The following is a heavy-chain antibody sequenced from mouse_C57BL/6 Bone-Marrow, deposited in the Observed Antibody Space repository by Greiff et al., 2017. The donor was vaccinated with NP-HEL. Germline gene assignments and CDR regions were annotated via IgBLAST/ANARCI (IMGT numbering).Heavy chain of an antibody. D-gene: IGHD2-3*01. CDR2: IYPRSGNT. J-gene: IGHJ1*03. CDR3: ARRWLLFWYFDV. V-gene: IGHV1-81*01. Sequence: VQLQQSGAELARPGASVKLSCKASGYTFTSYGISWVKQRTGQGLEWIGEIYPRSGNTYYNEKFKGKATLTADKSSSTAYMELRSLTSEDSAVYVCARRWLLFWYFDVWGTGTTVTVSS. CDR1: GYTFTSYG.